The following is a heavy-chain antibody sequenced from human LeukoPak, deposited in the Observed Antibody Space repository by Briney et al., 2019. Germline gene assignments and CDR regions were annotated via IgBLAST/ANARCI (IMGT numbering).Heavy chain of an antibody. D-gene: IGHD3-10*01. CDR3: ARHYYGSGSYGPMDV. V-gene: IGHV5-51*01. J-gene: IGHJ6*02. Sequence: GESLKISCKGSGYSFSSYWIGWVRQMPGKGLEWMGIIYPGDSDTTYNPSFQGQVTISADKSISTAYLQWSSLKASDTAMYYCARHYYGSGSYGPMDVWGQGTTVTVSS. CDR2: IYPGDSDT. CDR1: GYSFSSYW.